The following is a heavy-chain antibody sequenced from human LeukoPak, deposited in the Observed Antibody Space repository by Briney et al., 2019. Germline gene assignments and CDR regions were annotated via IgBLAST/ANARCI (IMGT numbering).Heavy chain of an antibody. CDR1: GYTFTSYG. Sequence: GASVKVSCKASGYTFTSYGISWVRQAPGQGLEWMGGIIPIFGTANYAQKFQGRVTITADESTSTAYMELSSLRSEDTAVYYCARSSGGYCSGGSCYDFDYWGQGTLVTVSS. V-gene: IGHV1-69*13. CDR2: IIPIFGTA. D-gene: IGHD2-15*01. CDR3: ARSSGGYCSGGSCYDFDY. J-gene: IGHJ4*02.